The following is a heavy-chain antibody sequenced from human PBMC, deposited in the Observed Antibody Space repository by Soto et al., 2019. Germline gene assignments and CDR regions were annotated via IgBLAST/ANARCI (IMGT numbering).Heavy chain of an antibody. V-gene: IGHV4-30-2*01. CDR2: IYQSGST. CDR1: GGSLSSSAYS. D-gene: IGHD3-22*01. CDR3: ARELLFYDSHGFSWDDAFDI. J-gene: IGHJ3*02. Sequence: PSETLSLTCAVSGGSLSSSAYSWSWIRQPPGKGLEWIGFIYQSGSTYYNPSLKSRVTMSLDRPKNQFSLKLSSATAADTAVYYCARELLFYDSHGFSWDDAFDIWGQGTMVT.